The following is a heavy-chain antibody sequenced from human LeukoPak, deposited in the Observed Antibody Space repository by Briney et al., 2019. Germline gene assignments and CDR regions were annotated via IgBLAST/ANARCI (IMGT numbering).Heavy chain of an antibody. D-gene: IGHD2-15*01. CDR3: ARDPGYCSGGSCYANWFDP. CDR1: GGSISSSSYY. J-gene: IGHJ5*02. CDR2: IYYSGST. Sequence: SETLSLTCTVSGGSISSSSYYWGWIRQPPGKGLEWIGSIYYSGSTYYNPSLKSRVTISVDTSKNQFSLKLSSVTAADTAVYYCARDPGYCSGGSCYANWFDPWGQGTLVTVSS. V-gene: IGHV4-39*07.